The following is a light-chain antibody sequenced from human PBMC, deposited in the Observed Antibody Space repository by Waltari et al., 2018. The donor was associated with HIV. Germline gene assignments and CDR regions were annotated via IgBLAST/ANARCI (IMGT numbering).Light chain of an antibody. Sequence: QSALTQPPSVSGSPGQSVPLSCTGTSSAVGPYNRVSWYRQPPGTVLISEVNNRPSGVTGRLSQSQSDNTASLTISGLQAEDEADYYCTSYTASGTVVFGGGTKLTVL. CDR1: SSAVGPYNR. CDR3: TSYTASGTVV. J-gene: IGLJ2*01. CDR2: EVN. V-gene: IGLV2-18*02.